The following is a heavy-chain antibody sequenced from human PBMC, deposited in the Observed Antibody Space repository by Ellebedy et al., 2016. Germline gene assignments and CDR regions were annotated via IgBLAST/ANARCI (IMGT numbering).Heavy chain of an antibody. D-gene: IGHD6-19*01. CDR1: GFTFSSYS. J-gene: IGHJ4*02. CDR2: ITSSSGAI. CDR3: AKEAVAGPPKFDY. Sequence: GESLKISCAASGFTFSSYSMNWVRQAPGKGLEWISYITSSSGAIYYADSVKGRFTISRDNSKNTLYLQMNSLRAEDTAVYYCAKEAVAGPPKFDYWGQGTLVTVSS. V-gene: IGHV3-48*01.